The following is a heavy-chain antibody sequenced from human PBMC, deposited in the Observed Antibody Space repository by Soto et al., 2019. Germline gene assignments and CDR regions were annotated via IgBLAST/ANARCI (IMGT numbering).Heavy chain of an antibody. J-gene: IGHJ4*02. V-gene: IGHV4-39*01. D-gene: IGHD3-9*01. Sequence: SETLSLTCTVSGGSISSSSYYWGWIRQPPGKGLEWIGSIYYSGSTYYNPSLKSRVTISVDTSKNQFSLKLSSVTAADTAVYYCARRYFDHTYDYWGQGTLVTVSS. CDR1: GGSISSSSYY. CDR3: ARRYFDHTYDY. CDR2: IYYSGST.